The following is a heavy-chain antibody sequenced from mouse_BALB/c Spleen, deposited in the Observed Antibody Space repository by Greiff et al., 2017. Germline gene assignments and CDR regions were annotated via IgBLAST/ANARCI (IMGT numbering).Heavy chain of an antibody. V-gene: IGHV2-9*02. Sequence: VKVVESGPGLVAPSQSLSITCTVSGFSLTSYGVHWVRQPPGKGLEWLGVIWAGGSTNYNSALMSRLSISKDNSKSQVFLKMNSLQTDDTAMYYCARTNWEGDAMDYWGQGTSVTVSS. J-gene: IGHJ4*01. CDR3: ARTNWEGDAMDY. CDR1: GFSLTSYG. CDR2: IWAGGST. D-gene: IGHD4-1*02.